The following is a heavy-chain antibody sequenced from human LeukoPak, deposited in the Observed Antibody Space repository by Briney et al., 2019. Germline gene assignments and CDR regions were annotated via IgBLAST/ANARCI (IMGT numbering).Heavy chain of an antibody. J-gene: IGHJ4*02. CDR3: ASSMNPYSSSWYYFDY. CDR1: VDIVSRSSAA. Sequence: SQTLSLTSAISVDIVSRSSAAGNWGSQSPSRGVERLGGTYFRSKRYNDCPVSVKCRITLTPDTSKNSLSLQLNTLTAEDTAVYYCASSMNPYSSSWYYFDYWGQGTLVTVSS. D-gene: IGHD6-13*01. V-gene: IGHV6-1*01. CDR2: TYFRSKRYN.